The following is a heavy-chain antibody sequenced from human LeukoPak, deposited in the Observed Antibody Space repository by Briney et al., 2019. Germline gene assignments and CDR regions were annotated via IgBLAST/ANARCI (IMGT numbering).Heavy chain of an antibody. Sequence: SETLSLTCAVYGGSFSGYYWSWLRQPPGKGLEWIGEINHSGSTNYNPSLKSRVTISVDTSKNQFSLKLSSVTAADTAVYYCARRYSSGHRMSEHWGQGTLVTVSS. CDR1: GGSFSGYY. CDR3: ARRYSSGHRMSEH. D-gene: IGHD6-19*01. CDR2: INHSGST. V-gene: IGHV4-34*01. J-gene: IGHJ4*02.